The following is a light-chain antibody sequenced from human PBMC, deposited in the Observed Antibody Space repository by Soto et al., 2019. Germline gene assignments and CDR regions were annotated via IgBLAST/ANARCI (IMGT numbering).Light chain of an antibody. CDR1: PSVSSSY. CDR3: QQCGSAPIT. Sequence: EIVLTQSPGTLSLSPGERATLSCRASPSVSSSYLAWYQQKPGQAPRLLIYGASSRATGIPDRFSGSGSGTDFTLTISRLEPEDFAVYYCQQCGSAPITFGQGTRLEIK. CDR2: GAS. V-gene: IGKV3-20*01. J-gene: IGKJ5*01.